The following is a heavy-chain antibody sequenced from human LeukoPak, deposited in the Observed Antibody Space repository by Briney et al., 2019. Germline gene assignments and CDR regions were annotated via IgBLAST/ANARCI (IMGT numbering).Heavy chain of an antibody. V-gene: IGHV3-33*01. J-gene: IGHJ4*02. CDR1: GFIFSNYG. Sequence: GGSLRLSCEASGFIFSNYGMHWVRQAPGEGLEWLALIWYEGQTKFYADSVKGRFTISRDNSGNTLFLHMTNLRVEDTAVYYCAREWGRIAVAGGPGYWGQEALVTVSS. D-gene: IGHD6-19*01. CDR2: IWYEGQTK. CDR3: AREWGRIAVAGGPGY.